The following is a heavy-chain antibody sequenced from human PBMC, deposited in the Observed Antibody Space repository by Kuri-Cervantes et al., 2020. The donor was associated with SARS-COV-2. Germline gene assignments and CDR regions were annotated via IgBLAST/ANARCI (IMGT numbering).Heavy chain of an antibody. J-gene: IGHJ4*02. CDR2: IYTSGST. D-gene: IGHD3-10*01. Sequence: SETLSLTCTVSGGSISSGSYYWSWIRQPAGKGLEWIGRIYTSGSTNYNPSLKSRVTILVDTSKNQFSLKLSSVTAADTAVYYCARTLDYYGSGTYCFDYWGQGTLVTVSS. CDR3: ARTLDYYGSGTYCFDY. V-gene: IGHV4-61*02. CDR1: GGSISSGSYY.